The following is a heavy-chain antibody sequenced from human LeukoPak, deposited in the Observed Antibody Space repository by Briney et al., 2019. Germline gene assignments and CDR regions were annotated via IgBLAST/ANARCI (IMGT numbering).Heavy chain of an antibody. J-gene: IGHJ5*02. Sequence: SETLSLTCTVSGGSISSYYWSWIRQPPGKGLEWLGYIYSSGSTNYNPSLKSRVTISVDTSKNQFSLKLSSVTAADTAVYYCARAFSVFGVVIRSFDPWGQGTLVTVSS. CDR2: IYSSGST. V-gene: IGHV4-59*12. CDR1: GGSISSYY. CDR3: ARAFSVFGVVIRSFDP. D-gene: IGHD3-3*01.